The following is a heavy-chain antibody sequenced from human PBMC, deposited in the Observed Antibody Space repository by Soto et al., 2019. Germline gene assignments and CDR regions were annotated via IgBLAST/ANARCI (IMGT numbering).Heavy chain of an antibody. Sequence: PGGALRFSCAASGFTFSSYAMHWVRQAPGKGLEWVAVISYDGSNKYYADSVKGRFTISRDNSKNTLYLQMNSLRAEDTAVYYCARGDDYYDSSGYSHNWFDPWGQGTLVTVSS. J-gene: IGHJ5*02. V-gene: IGHV3-30-3*01. CDR3: ARGDDYYDSSGYSHNWFDP. CDR2: ISYDGSNK. D-gene: IGHD3-22*01. CDR1: GFTFSSYA.